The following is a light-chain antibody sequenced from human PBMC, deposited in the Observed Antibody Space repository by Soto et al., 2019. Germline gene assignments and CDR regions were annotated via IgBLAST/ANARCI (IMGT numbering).Light chain of an antibody. J-gene: IGKJ2*01. CDR2: WAS. CDR1: QSVLHSSHNENY. Sequence: DIVMTQSPDSLAVSLGERATINCKSSQSVLHSSHNENYLVWYQQKPGQPPKLLIYWASTRESGVPDRFSGSGSWTDFTLTISRLQAEDVAVYYCQQYYSTPYTFGQGTKLEIK. CDR3: QQYYSTPYT. V-gene: IGKV4-1*01.